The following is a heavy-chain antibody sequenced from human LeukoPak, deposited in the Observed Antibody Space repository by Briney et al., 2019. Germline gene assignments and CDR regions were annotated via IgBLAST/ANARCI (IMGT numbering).Heavy chain of an antibody. J-gene: IGHJ4*02. D-gene: IGHD2-2*01. Sequence: GASVKVSCKASGYTFTSYGISWVRQAPGQGLEWMGGIIPIFGTANYAQKFQGRVTITTDESTSTAYMELSSLRSEDTAVYYCARGRGVVPADSYYFDYWGQGTLVTVSS. CDR2: IIPIFGTA. V-gene: IGHV1-69*05. CDR1: GYTFTSYG. CDR3: ARGRGVVPADSYYFDY.